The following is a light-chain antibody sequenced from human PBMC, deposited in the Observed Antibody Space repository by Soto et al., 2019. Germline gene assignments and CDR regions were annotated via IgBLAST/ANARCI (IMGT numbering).Light chain of an antibody. V-gene: IGKV2-28*01. Sequence: DIVMTQSPLSLPVTPGEPASISCRSSHSLLHSNGYNYLDWYLQKPGKSPQLLIYFASNRASGVPDRFRGSGSGTYFTLKISRVEAEDVWVYYCMQAIQPPRTFCQWTKLEIK. CDR2: FAS. CDR1: HSLLHSNGYNY. CDR3: MQAIQPPRT. J-gene: IGKJ2*01.